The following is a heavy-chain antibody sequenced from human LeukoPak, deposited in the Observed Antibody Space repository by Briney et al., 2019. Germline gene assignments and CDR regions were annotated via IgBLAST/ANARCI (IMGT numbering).Heavy chain of an antibody. CDR3: ARVESSGWQEFDY. Sequence: SETLSLTCTVSGGSVGSGSYYWSWIRQPPGKGLEWIGYIYYSGSTNYNPSLKSRVTISVDTSKNQFSLKLSSVTAADTAVYYCARVESSGWQEFDYWGQGTLVTVSS. D-gene: IGHD6-19*01. V-gene: IGHV4-61*01. J-gene: IGHJ4*02. CDR2: IYYSGST. CDR1: GGSVGSGSYY.